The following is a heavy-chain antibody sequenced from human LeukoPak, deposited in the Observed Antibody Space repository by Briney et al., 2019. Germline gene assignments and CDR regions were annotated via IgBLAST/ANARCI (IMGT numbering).Heavy chain of an antibody. CDR1: GFSFGDYP. CDR2: ISWNSASI. CDR3: TKGGRIAAAVDS. J-gene: IGHJ4*02. V-gene: IGHV3-9*01. Sequence: QPGGSLRLSCAASGFSFGDYPMNWVRHPPGKGLEWVSTISWNSASIGYEDSVKGRFTISRDNAKTSLYLHMASLRADDTAFYYCTKGGRIAAAVDSWGQGTLVTVSS. D-gene: IGHD6-13*01.